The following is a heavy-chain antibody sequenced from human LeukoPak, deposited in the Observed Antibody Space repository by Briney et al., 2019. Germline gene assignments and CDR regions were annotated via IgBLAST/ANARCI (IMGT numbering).Heavy chain of an antibody. CDR3: AKDPTPYTSSSEVDY. CDR2: IYYSGST. D-gene: IGHD6-6*01. V-gene: IGHV4-39*07. CDR1: GGSISSRSYF. J-gene: IGHJ4*02. Sequence: SENLSLTCTVSGGSISSRSYFWGWIRQPPGKGLEWIGSIYYSGSTYYNPSLKSRVTISVDTSKNQLSLKLSSVTAADTAVYYCAKDPTPYTSSSEVDYWGQGTLVTVS.